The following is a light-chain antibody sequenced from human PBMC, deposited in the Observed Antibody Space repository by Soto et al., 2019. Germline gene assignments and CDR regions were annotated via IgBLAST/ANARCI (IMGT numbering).Light chain of an antibody. CDR1: SSDVGDYPY. V-gene: IGLV2-14*01. J-gene: IGLJ1*01. Sequence: QSVLTQRASVSGPPGQSITISCTGNSSDVGDYPYVSWYQQHPGKVPKLIIYEVTNRPSGVTSRFSGSKSENTASLTISGLQAVDEADYYCSSYSATNTLVFGSGTKVTV. CDR2: EVT. CDR3: SSYSATNTLV.